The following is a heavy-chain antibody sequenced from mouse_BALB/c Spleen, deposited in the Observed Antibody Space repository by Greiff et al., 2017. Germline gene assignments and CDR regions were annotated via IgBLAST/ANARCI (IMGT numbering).Heavy chain of an antibody. V-gene: IGHV14-1*02. Sequence: VQLQQSGAELVRPGALVKLSCKASGFNIKDYYMHWVKQRPEQGLEWIGWIDPENGNTIYDPKFQGEASITADTSSNTAYLQLSSLTSEDTAVYYCARTVIATATAWLAYWGQGTLVTVSA. CDR3: ARTVIATATAWLAY. CDR1: GFNIKDYY. D-gene: IGHD1-2*01. J-gene: IGHJ3*01. CDR2: IDPENGNT.